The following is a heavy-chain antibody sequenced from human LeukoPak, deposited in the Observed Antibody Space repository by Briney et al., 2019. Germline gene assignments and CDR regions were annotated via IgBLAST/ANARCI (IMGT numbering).Heavy chain of an antibody. CDR2: IYRSGST. CDR1: GGSISSSSYY. CDR3: ARHVDFWSGYPSWFDP. D-gene: IGHD3-3*01. V-gene: IGHV4-39*01. Sequence: PSETLSLTCTVSGGSISSSSYYWGWIRQPPGKGLEWLGSIYRSGSTYYKPSLKSRVTTSVDTSKNQFSLKLNSVTAADTAVYYCARHVDFWSGYPSWFDPWGQGTLVTVSS. J-gene: IGHJ5*02.